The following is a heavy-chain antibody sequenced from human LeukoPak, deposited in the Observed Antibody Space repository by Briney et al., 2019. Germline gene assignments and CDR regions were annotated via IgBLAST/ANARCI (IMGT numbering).Heavy chain of an antibody. CDR1: GGSISSGGYS. Sequence: PSETLSLTCAVSGGSISSGGYSWSWIRQPPGKGLEWIGYIYYSGTTNYNPSLKSRVTISVDTSKNQFSLKLSSVTAADTAVYYCARGVYIVAAQYGYWGQGTLVTVSS. J-gene: IGHJ4*02. CDR3: ARGVYIVAAQYGY. D-gene: IGHD6-13*01. CDR2: IYYSGTT. V-gene: IGHV4-61*08.